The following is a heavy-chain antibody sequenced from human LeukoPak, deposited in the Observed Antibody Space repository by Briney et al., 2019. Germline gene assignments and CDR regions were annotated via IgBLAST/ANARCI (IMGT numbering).Heavy chain of an antibody. V-gene: IGHV3-74*01. Sequence: GGALRLSCAASGFTFSSYWMHWVRQAPGKGLVWVSRINSDGSSTSYADSVKGRFTISRDNAKNTLYLQMNSLRAEDTAVYYCARERLFTGTTYDYWGQGTLVTVSS. CDR1: GFTFSSYW. J-gene: IGHJ4*02. CDR2: INSDGSST. CDR3: ARERLFTGTTYDY. D-gene: IGHD1-1*01.